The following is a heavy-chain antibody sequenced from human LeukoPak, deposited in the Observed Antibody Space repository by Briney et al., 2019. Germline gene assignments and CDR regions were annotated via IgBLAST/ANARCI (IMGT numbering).Heavy chain of an antibody. CDR3: ATGRIAVADHYFDY. D-gene: IGHD6-19*01. Sequence: ASVKVSCKVSGYTLAELSMHWVRQAPGKGLEWMGGFDPEDGETIYAQKFQGRVTMTEDTSTDTAYMELSSLRSEDTAVYYCATGRIAVADHYFDYWGQGTLVTVSS. CDR1: GYTLAELS. V-gene: IGHV1-24*01. CDR2: FDPEDGET. J-gene: IGHJ4*02.